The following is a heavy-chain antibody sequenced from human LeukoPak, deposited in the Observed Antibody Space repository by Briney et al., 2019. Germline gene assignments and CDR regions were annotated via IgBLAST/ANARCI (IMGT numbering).Heavy chain of an antibody. J-gene: IGHJ4*02. CDR1: GFTFSSYA. D-gene: IGHD3-10*01. CDR2: ISGSGGST. V-gene: IGHV3-23*01. CDR3: AGSGSYFALFDY. Sequence: GGSLRLSCAASGFTFSSYAMSWVRQAPGKGLEWVSAISGSGGSTYFADSVKGRFTISRDNSKNTLYLQMNSLRAEDTAVYYCAGSGSYFALFDYWGQGTLVTVSS.